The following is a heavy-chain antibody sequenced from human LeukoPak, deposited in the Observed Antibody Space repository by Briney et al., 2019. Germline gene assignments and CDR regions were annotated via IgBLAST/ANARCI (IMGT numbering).Heavy chain of an antibody. D-gene: IGHD3-10*01. V-gene: IGHV3-48*03. CDR1: AFILSDYE. Sequence: AESLTLSCAASAFILSDYEMNWVRQAPGKGLEWVSYISSSGSSIYYADSVKGRFTISGDNAKNSLYLQMNSLRAEDTAVYYCARENYYGSGSGDYFDNWGQGTLVTVSS. J-gene: IGHJ4*02. CDR2: ISSSGSSI. CDR3: ARENYYGSGSGDYFDN.